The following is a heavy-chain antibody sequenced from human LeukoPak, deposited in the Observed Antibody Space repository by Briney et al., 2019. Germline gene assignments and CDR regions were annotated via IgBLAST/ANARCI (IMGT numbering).Heavy chain of an antibody. J-gene: IGHJ5*02. V-gene: IGHV4-59*01. CDR2: IYYSGST. D-gene: IGHD6-13*01. CDR3: AREAAAGPNWFDP. Sequence: SETLSLTCTVSGGSISSYYWSWIRQPPGKGLEWIGYIYYSGSTNYNPSLKSRVTISADTSKNQFSLKLSSVTAADTAVYYCAREAAAGPNWFDPWGQGTLVTVSS. CDR1: GGSISSYY.